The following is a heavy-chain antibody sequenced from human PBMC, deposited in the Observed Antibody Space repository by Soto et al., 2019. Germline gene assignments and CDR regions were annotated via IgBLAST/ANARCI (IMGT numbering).Heavy chain of an antibody. CDR3: AIDLWWYTH. J-gene: IGHJ4*02. D-gene: IGHD2-15*01. V-gene: IGHV3-23*01. CDR1: GFTFSDHA. CDR2: ISGGGSGA. Sequence: EVQLLESGGGLVQPGGSLRLSCTASGFTFSDHAMTWVRQAPGKGLEWLSGISGGGSGAYYADSVKGRFTVSRANSNNTLFLQMDSLRVEDTAVYYCAIDLWWYTHWGXGTLVTVSS.